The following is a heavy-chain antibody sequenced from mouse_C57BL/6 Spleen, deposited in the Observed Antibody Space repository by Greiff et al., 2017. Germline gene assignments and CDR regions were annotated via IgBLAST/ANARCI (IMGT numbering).Heavy chain of an antibody. CDR2: ISSGGDYI. CDR3: TGDGGGDYQAWFAY. J-gene: IGHJ3*01. CDR1: GFTFSSYA. D-gene: IGHD2-4*01. Sequence: EVMLVESGEGLVKPGGSLKLSCAASGFTFSSYAMSWVRQTPEKRLEWVAYISSGGDYIYYADTVKGRFTISRDNARNTLYLQMSSLKSEDTAMFYCTGDGGGDYQAWFAYWGQGTLVTVAA. V-gene: IGHV5-9-1*02.